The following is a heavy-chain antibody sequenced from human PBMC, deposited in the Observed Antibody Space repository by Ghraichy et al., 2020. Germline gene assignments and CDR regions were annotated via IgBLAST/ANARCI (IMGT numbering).Heavy chain of an antibody. CDR1: GGSISSYY. J-gene: IGHJ5*02. Sequence: SETLSLTCTVSGGSISSYYWSWIRQPTGKGLEWIGYIYYSGSTNYNPSLKSRVTISVDTSKNQFSMKLSSVTAADTAVYYCAREIYDFWSGYYRQRFDPWGQGTLVTVSS. V-gene: IGHV4-59*01. D-gene: IGHD3-3*01. CDR3: AREIYDFWSGYYRQRFDP. CDR2: IYYSGST.